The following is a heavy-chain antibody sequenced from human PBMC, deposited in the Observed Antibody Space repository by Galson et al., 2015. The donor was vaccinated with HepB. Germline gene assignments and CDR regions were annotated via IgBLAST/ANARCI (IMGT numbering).Heavy chain of an antibody. CDR1: GFTFSSYS. V-gene: IGHV3-21*01. CDR2: ISSSSSYI. D-gene: IGHD5-18*01. CDR3: ARGDAIRDTAMVFEYYYFDY. Sequence: SLRLSCAASGFTFSSYSMNWVRQAPGKGLEWVSSISSSSSYIYYADSVKGRFTISRDNAKNSLYLQMNSLRAEDTAVYYCARGDAIRDTAMVFEYYYFDYWGQGTLVTVSS. J-gene: IGHJ4*02.